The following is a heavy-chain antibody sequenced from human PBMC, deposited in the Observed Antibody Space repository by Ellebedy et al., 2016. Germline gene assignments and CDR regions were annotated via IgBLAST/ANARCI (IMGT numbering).Heavy chain of an antibody. J-gene: IGHJ6*02. V-gene: IGHV3-11*06. D-gene: IGHD6-19*01. CDR3: ARESSVAGDYGMDV. Sequence: GRFTISRDNAKNSLYLQMNSLRDEDTAVYYCARESSVAGDYGMDVWGQGTTVTVSS.